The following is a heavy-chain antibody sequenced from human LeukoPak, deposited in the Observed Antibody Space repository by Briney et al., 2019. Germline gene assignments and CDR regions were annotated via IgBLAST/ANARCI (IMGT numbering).Heavy chain of an antibody. Sequence: GGSLRLSCAASGFTFSSYGMHWVRQAPGKGLEWVACTRHDGSNKFYADSVKGRFTISRDNSKNTLYLQMNSLRAEDTAVYYCAKSKDLDYYGSGSQDYWGQGTLVTVSS. CDR1: GFTFSSYG. D-gene: IGHD3-10*01. V-gene: IGHV3-30*02. J-gene: IGHJ4*02. CDR3: AKSKDLDYYGSGSQDY. CDR2: TRHDGSNK.